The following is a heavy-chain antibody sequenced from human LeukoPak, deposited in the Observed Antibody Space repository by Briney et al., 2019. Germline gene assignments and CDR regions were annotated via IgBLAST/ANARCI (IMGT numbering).Heavy chain of an antibody. Sequence: TSVNVSCTASGYTFTSYAMHWVRQAPGQRLEWMGWINAGNGNTKYSQKFQGRVTITRDTSASTAYMELSSLRSEDTAVYYCAASGGAAYYYYGMDVWGQGTTVTVSS. V-gene: IGHV1-3*01. CDR1: GYTFTSYA. CDR2: INAGNGNT. J-gene: IGHJ6*02. D-gene: IGHD6-19*01. CDR3: AASGGAAYYYYGMDV.